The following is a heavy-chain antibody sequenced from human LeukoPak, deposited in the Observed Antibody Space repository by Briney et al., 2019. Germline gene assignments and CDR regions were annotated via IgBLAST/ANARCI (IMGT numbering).Heavy chain of an antibody. J-gene: IGHJ4*02. D-gene: IGHD2-2*01. Sequence: XRLPXKGLEGRGRIYPRDSYTNSRPSFQGHVTISADTSISTAYLQWSSLKASDTAMYYCARLEGYCSSPSCLDWGQGTLVTVFS. CDR3: ARLEGYCSSPSCLD. CDR2: IYPRDSYT. V-gene: IGHV5-10-1*01.